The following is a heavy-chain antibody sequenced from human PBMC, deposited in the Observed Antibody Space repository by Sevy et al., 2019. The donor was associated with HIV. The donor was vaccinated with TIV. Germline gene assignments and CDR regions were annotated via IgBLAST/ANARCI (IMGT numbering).Heavy chain of an antibody. Sequence: GGSLRLSCAASGFTFSDYYMSWIRQAPGKGLEWVSSISSSGSTIYYEDSVKGRFTISRDNAKKSLYLQMNSLRAEDTAVYYCTKTSNWNFSGGMDVWGQGTTVTVS. D-gene: IGHD1-1*01. CDR1: GFTFSDYY. CDR3: TKTSNWNFSGGMDV. V-gene: IGHV3-11*01. J-gene: IGHJ6*02. CDR2: ISSSGSTI.